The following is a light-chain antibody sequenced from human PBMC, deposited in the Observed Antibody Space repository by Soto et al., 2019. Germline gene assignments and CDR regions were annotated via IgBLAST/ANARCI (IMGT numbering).Light chain of an antibody. J-gene: IGKJ4*01. V-gene: IGKV1-33*01. Sequence: DIQMTQSPSSLSASVGDRVTITCQASQDISNYLNWYQQKPGKAPKLLIYDASNLETGVPSRFSRSVSGTDFTFTSSSLQPEDIATYYCQQYDNLPLTFGGGTKVEIK. CDR2: DAS. CDR1: QDISNY. CDR3: QQYDNLPLT.